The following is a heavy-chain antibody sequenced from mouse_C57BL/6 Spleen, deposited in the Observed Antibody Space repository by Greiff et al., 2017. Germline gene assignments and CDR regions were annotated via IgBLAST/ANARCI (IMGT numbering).Heavy chain of an antibody. D-gene: IGHD2-5*01. V-gene: IGHV1-76*01. Sequence: VKLVESGAELVRPGASVKLSCKASGYTFTDYYINWVKQRPGQGLEWIARIYPGSGNTYYNEKFKGKATLTAEKSSSTAYMQLSSLTSEDSAVYFCARRLDSNYVFDYWGQGTTLTVSS. CDR1: GYTFTDYY. J-gene: IGHJ2*01. CDR2: IYPGSGNT. CDR3: ARRLDSNYVFDY.